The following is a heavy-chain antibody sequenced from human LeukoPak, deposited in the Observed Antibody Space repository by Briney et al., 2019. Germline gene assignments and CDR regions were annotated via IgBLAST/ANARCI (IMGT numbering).Heavy chain of an antibody. CDR1: GGSFSGYY. CDR2: INHSGST. CDR3: ARSREKGGIRLGMDV. J-gene: IGHJ6*02. Sequence: PSETLSLTCAVYGGSFSGYYWSWIRQPPGKGLEWIGEINHSGSTNYNPSLKSRVTISVDTSKNQFSLKLSSVTAADTAVYYCARSREKGGIRLGMDVWGQGTTVTVSS. V-gene: IGHV4-34*01. D-gene: IGHD6-13*01.